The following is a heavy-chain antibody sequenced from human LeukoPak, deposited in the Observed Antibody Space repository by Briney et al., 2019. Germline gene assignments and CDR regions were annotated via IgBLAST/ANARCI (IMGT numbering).Heavy chain of an antibody. CDR3: ARGRFPLYCGGDCYRAGWFDP. CDR1: GYTFTSYD. J-gene: IGHJ5*02. Sequence: ASVKVSCKSSGYTFTSYDINWVRQATAQGLEWMGWMNPNSGNTGYSQTFPGRVSMTRNTSISTAYMELSSLRSEDTAVYYCARGRFPLYCGGDCYRAGWFDPWGQGTLVTVSS. D-gene: IGHD2-21*01. V-gene: IGHV1-8*01. CDR2: MNPNSGNT.